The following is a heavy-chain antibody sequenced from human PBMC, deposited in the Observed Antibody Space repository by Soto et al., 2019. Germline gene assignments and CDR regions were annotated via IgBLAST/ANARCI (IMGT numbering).Heavy chain of an antibody. CDR3: ARVVSDYVYFDY. CDR1: GFTFSSYG. V-gene: IGHV3-33*01. CDR2: IWYDGYNK. D-gene: IGHD4-17*01. J-gene: IGHJ4*02. Sequence: PGGSLRLSCAASGFTFSSYGMHWVSQAPGKGLQWVAVIWYDGYNKYYADSVKGRFTISRDNSKNTLYLQMNSLRAEDTAVYYCARVVSDYVYFDYWGQGTLVTVSS.